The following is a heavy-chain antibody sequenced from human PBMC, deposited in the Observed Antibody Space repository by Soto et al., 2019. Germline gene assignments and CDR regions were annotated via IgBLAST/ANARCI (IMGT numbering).Heavy chain of an antibody. D-gene: IGHD6-13*01. J-gene: IGHJ3*02. CDR2: IYPGDSDT. Sequence: GESLKISCKGSGYSFTSYWIGWVRQMPGKGLEWMGIIYPGDSDTRYSLSFQGQVTISADKSISTAYLQWSSLKASDTAMYYCARQQLVTSDAFDIWGQGTMVTVSS. V-gene: IGHV5-51*01. CDR3: ARQQLVTSDAFDI. CDR1: GYSFTSYW.